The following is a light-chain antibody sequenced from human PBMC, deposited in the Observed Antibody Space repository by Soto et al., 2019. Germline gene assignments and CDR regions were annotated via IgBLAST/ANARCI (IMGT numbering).Light chain of an antibody. Sequence: SYELTQPPSVSVSPGQTASITCSGDKLGDKYACWYQQKPGQSPVLVIYQDSKRPSGIPERFSGSNSGNTATLTISGTQAXXXXXYYCXAWDSSTVVFGGGTKLTVL. CDR1: KLGDKY. CDR2: QDS. J-gene: IGLJ2*01. V-gene: IGLV3-1*01. CDR3: XAWDSSTVV.